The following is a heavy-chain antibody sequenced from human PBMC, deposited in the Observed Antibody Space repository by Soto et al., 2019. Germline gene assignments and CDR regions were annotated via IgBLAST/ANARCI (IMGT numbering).Heavy chain of an antibody. CDR3: ARDMYSSDYFVKWFEP. CDR1: GFSFSSYA. D-gene: IGHD6-19*01. J-gene: IGHJ5*02. CDR2: ISHDGINN. Sequence: QVRLVESGGGVVQPGRSLRLSCTASGFSFSSYAMYWFRQPPGKGLEWVAVISHDGINNHYADSVKGRVTVSRDNSNHSLYLQLNSLRGEDTAMYYCARDMYSSDYFVKWFEPWGQGTLVTVSS. V-gene: IGHV3-30-3*01.